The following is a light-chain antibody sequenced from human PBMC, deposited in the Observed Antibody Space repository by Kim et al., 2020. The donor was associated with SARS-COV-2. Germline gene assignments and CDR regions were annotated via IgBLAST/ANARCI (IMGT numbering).Light chain of an antibody. Sequence: SLPPGESATLSCRSSQSVSSFFSWYQQKPVHAPRLLIYAASNRATGIPARFSGSGSGTDFTLTISSLEPEDFAVYYCQQRSSWPTFGGGTKVDIK. J-gene: IGKJ4*01. CDR1: QSVSSF. CDR2: AAS. V-gene: IGKV3-11*01. CDR3: QQRSSWPT.